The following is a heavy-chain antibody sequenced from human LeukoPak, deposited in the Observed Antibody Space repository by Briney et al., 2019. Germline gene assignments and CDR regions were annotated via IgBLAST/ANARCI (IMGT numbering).Heavy chain of an antibody. V-gene: IGHV3-23*01. CDR1: GFTFSSYA. J-gene: IGHJ4*02. CDR3: AKGDYDILTGYYPVDY. D-gene: IGHD3-9*01. Sequence: GGSLRLSCAASGFTFSSYAMSWVRQAPGKGLVWVSAISGSGGSTYYADSVKGRFTISRDNSKNTLYLQMNSLRAEDTAVYYCAKGDYDILTGYYPVDYWGQGTLVTVSS. CDR2: ISGSGGST.